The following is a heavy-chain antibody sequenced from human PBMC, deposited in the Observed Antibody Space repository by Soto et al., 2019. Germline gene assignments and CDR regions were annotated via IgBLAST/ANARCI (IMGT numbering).Heavy chain of an antibody. CDR2: ISAYNGNT. CDR1: GYTFTSYG. J-gene: IGHJ5*02. V-gene: IGHV1-18*01. CDR3: ARDFCSGGSCYYLGRPYNRFDP. D-gene: IGHD2-15*01. Sequence: ASVKVSCKASGYTFTSYGISWVRQAPGQGLEWMGWISAYNGNTNYAQKLQGRVTMTTDTSTSTAYMELRSLRSDDTAVYYCARDFCSGGSCYYLGRPYNRFDPWGQGTLVTVSS.